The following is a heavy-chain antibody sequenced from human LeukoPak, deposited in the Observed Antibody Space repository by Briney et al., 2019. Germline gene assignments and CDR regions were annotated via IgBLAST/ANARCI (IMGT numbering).Heavy chain of an antibody. J-gene: IGHJ3*02. CDR1: GFTFSSYS. Sequence: GGSLRLSCAASGFTFSSYSMNWVRQAPGKGLEWVSSISSSSSYIYYADSVKGRFTISRDNAKISLYLQMNSLRAEDTAVYYCARDKGGNSGDAFDIWGQGTMVTVSS. D-gene: IGHD4-23*01. V-gene: IGHV3-21*01. CDR2: ISSSSSYI. CDR3: ARDKGGNSGDAFDI.